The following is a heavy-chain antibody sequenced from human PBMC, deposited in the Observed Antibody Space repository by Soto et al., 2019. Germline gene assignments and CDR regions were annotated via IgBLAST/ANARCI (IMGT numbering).Heavy chain of an antibody. CDR1: GFTFSSYS. D-gene: IGHD3-3*01. J-gene: IGHJ6*02. V-gene: IGHV3-21*01. Sequence: GGSLRLSCTASGFTFSSYSMNWVRQAPGKGLEWVSSISSSSSYIYYADSVKGRFTISRDNAKNSLYLQMNSLGAEDTAVYYCAXVIRITIFRRYYYGMDVWGQGTTVTVSS. CDR3: AXVIRITIFRRYYYGMDV. CDR2: ISSSSSYI.